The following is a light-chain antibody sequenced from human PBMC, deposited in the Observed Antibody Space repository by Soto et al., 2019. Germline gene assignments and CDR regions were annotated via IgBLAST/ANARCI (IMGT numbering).Light chain of an antibody. Sequence: DIVLTQSPGTLSLSPGARATLSCRASQSVGSNYLAWYQQKPGQAPRLLIYGASNRATGIPDRFSASGSGTDFTLTISRLKPEDFAVYYCQQHGSSPFTFGPGTKVDI. CDR3: QQHGSSPFT. CDR2: GAS. V-gene: IGKV3-20*01. J-gene: IGKJ3*01. CDR1: QSVGSNY.